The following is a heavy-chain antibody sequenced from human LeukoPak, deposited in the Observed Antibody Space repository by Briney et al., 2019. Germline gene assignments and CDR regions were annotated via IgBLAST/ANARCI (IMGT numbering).Heavy chain of an antibody. D-gene: IGHD6-19*01. CDR2: ISGSGGST. J-gene: IGHJ6*03. Sequence: GGTLRLSCAASGFTFSSYGMSWVRQAPGKGLEWVSAISGSGGSTYYADSVKGRFTISRDNSKNTLYLQMNSLRAEDTAVYYCAKGSSGWYSMDYYYYMDVWGKGTTVTVSS. CDR1: GFTFSSYG. CDR3: AKGSSGWYSMDYYYYMDV. V-gene: IGHV3-23*01.